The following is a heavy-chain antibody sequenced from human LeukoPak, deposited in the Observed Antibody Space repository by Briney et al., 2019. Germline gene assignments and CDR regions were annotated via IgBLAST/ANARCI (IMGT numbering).Heavy chain of an antibody. J-gene: IGHJ4*02. CDR2: INPNSGDT. CDR3: ARVFNGDYFDY. V-gene: IGHV1-2*02. Sequence: ASVKVSCKASGYSFPGFYIHWLRPAPGQGLEWMGWINPNSGDTDYARNFQGRVTMTRDTSITTAYMEVSRLKSDDTAVYYCARVFNGDYFDYWGQGSLVTVSS. D-gene: IGHD4-17*01. CDR1: GYSFPGFY.